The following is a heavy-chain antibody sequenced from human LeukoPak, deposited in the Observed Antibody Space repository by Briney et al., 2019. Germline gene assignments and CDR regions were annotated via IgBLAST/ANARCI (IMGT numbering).Heavy chain of an antibody. Sequence: SETLSIICAGYGGSVSGYYWSWIRPPPGKGLEVIGEISHRGRTNYNPSLKGRVTMSVDTPKNQFALKVNSVTAADTAVYYCARIPLYFLEPFDYWGQGILVTVSS. V-gene: IGHV4-34*01. CDR3: ARIPLYFLEPFDY. J-gene: IGHJ4*02. CDR1: GGSVSGYY. CDR2: ISHRGRT. D-gene: IGHD3-3*01.